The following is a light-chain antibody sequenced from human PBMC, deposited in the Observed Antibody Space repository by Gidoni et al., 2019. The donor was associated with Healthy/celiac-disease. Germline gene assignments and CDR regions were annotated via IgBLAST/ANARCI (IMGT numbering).Light chain of an antibody. CDR2: AAS. V-gene: IGKV1-39*01. Sequence: DIQMTQSPSSLSASVGDRVTITCRASQSISSYLNWYQQKPGKAPKLLIYAASSLQSGVPSRFSGSGSGTDFTLTISSLQPEDFATYYCQQSYSTLRWTFGQXTKVEIK. CDR3: QQSYSTLRWT. J-gene: IGKJ1*01. CDR1: QSISSY.